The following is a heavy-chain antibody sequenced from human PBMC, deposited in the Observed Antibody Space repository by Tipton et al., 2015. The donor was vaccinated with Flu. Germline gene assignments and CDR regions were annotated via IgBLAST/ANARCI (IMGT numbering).Heavy chain of an antibody. CDR1: GGSISSYY. CDR2: IDYSGST. CDR3: ARGGEIISY. Sequence: TLSLTCTVSGGSISSYYWSWIRQPPGKGLEWIGYIDYSGSTNYNPSLKSRVTISVDTYKNQFSLKLSSVTAADTAVYYCARGGEIISYWGQGTLATVSS. D-gene: IGHD3-10*01. J-gene: IGHJ4*02. V-gene: IGHV4-59*01.